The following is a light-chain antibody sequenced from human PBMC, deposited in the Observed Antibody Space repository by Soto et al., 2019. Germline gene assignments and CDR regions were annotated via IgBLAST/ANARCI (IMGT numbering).Light chain of an antibody. CDR2: KAS. CDR3: QQYNTYPAT. J-gene: IGKJ1*01. V-gene: IGKV1-5*03. CDR1: QSFSSW. Sequence: DIQMTQSPSTLSASVGDRVTITCRASQSFSSWLAWYQQKPGEAPKLLIYKASSLESGDPSRFSGSGSGTEFTLTISSLQPDDFATYYCQQYNTYPATFGQGTKVEIK.